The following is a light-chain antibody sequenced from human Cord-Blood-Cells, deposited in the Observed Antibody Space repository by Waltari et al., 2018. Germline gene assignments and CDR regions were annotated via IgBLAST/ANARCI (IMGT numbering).Light chain of an antibody. CDR2: AAS. Sequence: DIQMTQSPSSPSESVGDRVTITCRVSQRISSYLNWYQQKPGKAPKLLIYAASSLQSGVPSRFSGSESGTDFTLTISSLQPEDFATYYCQQSYSTPPWTFGQGTKVEIK. V-gene: IGKV1-39*01. J-gene: IGKJ1*01. CDR3: QQSYSTPPWT. CDR1: QRISSY.